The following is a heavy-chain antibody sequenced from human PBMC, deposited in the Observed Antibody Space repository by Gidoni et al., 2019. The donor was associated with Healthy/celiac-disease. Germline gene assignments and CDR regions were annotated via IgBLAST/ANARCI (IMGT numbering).Heavy chain of an antibody. V-gene: IGHV1-69*08. CDR3: AREGVEMATITAFDI. CDR2: IIPILGIA. Sequence: QVQLVQSGAEVKKPGSSVKVSCKAPGGTFSSYTISWVRQAPGQGLEWMGRIIPILGIANYAQKFQGRVTITADKSTSTAYMELSSLRSEDTAVYYCAREGVEMATITAFDIWGQGTMVTVSS. CDR1: GGTFSSYT. J-gene: IGHJ3*02. D-gene: IGHD5-12*01.